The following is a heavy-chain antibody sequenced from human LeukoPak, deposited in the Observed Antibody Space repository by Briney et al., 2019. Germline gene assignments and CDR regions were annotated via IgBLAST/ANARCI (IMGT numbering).Heavy chain of an antibody. CDR3: AKGQGYDSSGPTDY. CDR1: GFTFSSYE. Sequence: GGSLRLSCAASGFTFSSYEMNWVRQAPGKGLEWVSYISSSGSTIYYADSVKGRFTISRDNAKNSLYLQMNSLRAEDTALYYCAKGQGYDSSGPTDYWGQGTLVTVSS. D-gene: IGHD3-22*01. V-gene: IGHV3-48*03. CDR2: ISSSGSTI. J-gene: IGHJ4*02.